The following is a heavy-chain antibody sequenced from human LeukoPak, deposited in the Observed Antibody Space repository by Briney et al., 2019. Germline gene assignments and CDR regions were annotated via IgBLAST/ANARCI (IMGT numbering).Heavy chain of an antibody. CDR2: IWYDGSNK. CDR1: GFTFSSYG. CDR3: ARGDKDYSNYPGY. Sequence: PRRSLRLSCAASGFTFSSYGMHWVRQAPGKGLEWVAVIWYDGSNKYYADSVKGRFTISRDNSKNTLYLQMNSLRAEDTAVYYCARGDKDYSNYPGYWGQGTLVTVSS. J-gene: IGHJ4*02. V-gene: IGHV3-33*01. D-gene: IGHD4-11*01.